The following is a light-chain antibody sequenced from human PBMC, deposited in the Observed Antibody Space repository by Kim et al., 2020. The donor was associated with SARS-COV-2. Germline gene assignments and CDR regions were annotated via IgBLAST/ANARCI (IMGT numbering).Light chain of an antibody. CDR2: RNN. CDR3: AAWDDSLYVV. J-gene: IGLJ2*01. CDR1: SSNIGSNY. V-gene: IGLV1-47*01. Sequence: PRQRVTISCSGSSSNIGSNYVYWYQQHPGTAPKLLIYRNNQRPSGVPDRFSGSKSGTSASLAISGLRSEDEADYYCAAWDDSLYVVFGGGTQLTVL.